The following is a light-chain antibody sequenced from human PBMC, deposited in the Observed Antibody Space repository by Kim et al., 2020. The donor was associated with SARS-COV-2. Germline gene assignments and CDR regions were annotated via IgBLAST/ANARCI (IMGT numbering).Light chain of an antibody. V-gene: IGKV3-15*01. Sequence: EIVMTQSPATLSVSPGERATLSCRASQSVSSNLAWYQQKRGQAPRLLIYGASTRATGIPARFSGSGSGTEFTLTISSLQSEDFAVYYCQQYSDWPPITFGQGTRLEIK. CDR1: QSVSSN. CDR2: GAS. CDR3: QQYSDWPPIT. J-gene: IGKJ5*01.